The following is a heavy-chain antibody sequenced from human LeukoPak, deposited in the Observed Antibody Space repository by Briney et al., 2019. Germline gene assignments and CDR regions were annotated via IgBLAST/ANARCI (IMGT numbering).Heavy chain of an antibody. Sequence: ASVKVSCKASGYTFTSYYMHWVRQAPGQGLEWMGWINPNSGGTNYAQKFQGRVTMTRDTSISTAYMELSRLRSDDTAVYYCARTQGAIAYDSSGYDFDYWGQGTLVTVSS. CDR1: GYTFTSYY. CDR2: INPNSGGT. D-gene: IGHD3-22*01. J-gene: IGHJ4*02. CDR3: ARTQGAIAYDSSGYDFDY. V-gene: IGHV1-2*02.